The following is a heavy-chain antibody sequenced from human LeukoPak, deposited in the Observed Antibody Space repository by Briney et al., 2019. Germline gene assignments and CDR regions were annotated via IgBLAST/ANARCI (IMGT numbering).Heavy chain of an antibody. J-gene: IGHJ5*02. V-gene: IGHV4-39*01. D-gene: IGHD1-26*01. CDR2: IYHTGST. CDR3: ARGWEPASNWFDP. Sequence: PSETLSLTCTVSGGPISGSNYYWGWIRQTPGKGLEWFGSIYHTGSTYYNPSLKSRVTISLDTSKNKFSLTLSSVTAADTAVYYCARGWEPASNWFDPWGQGTLVTVSS. CDR1: GGPISGSNYY.